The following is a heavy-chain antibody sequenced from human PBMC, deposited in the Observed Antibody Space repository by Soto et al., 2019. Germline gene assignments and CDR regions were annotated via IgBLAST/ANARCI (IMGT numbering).Heavy chain of an antibody. CDR1: GFTFSSYA. D-gene: IGHD6-13*01. CDR2: ISYDGSNE. J-gene: IGHJ6*02. Sequence: PVGSLRLSCAASGFTFSSYALHWVRQAPGRGLEWVALISYDGSNEYYVDSVKGRFTISRDNSKHTLYLQMNSLRPEDTAVYYCARDLSDSSTWYDDYCYYYGLDVWGQGTTVTVSS. CDR3: ARDLSDSSTWYDDYCYYYGLDV. V-gene: IGHV3-30-3*01.